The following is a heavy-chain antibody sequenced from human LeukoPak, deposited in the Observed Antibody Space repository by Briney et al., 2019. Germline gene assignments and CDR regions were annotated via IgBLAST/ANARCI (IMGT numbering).Heavy chain of an antibody. D-gene: IGHD6-19*01. Sequence: ASVKVSCKVSGYTFSSNYMHWVRQAPGQGLEWMGIINPSGGSTNYAQKFQGRVTMTRDTSTSTVYMELSSLRSEDTAVYYCAKGLRRLVPGAFDIWGQGTMVTVSS. CDR2: INPSGGST. V-gene: IGHV1-46*01. CDR3: AKGLRRLVPGAFDI. CDR1: GYTFSSNY. J-gene: IGHJ3*02.